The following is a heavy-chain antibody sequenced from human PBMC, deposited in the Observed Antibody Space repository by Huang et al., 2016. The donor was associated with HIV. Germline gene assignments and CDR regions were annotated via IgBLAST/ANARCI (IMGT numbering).Heavy chain of an antibody. CDR2: ISYTSSVT. V-gene: IGHV3-48*01. Sequence: EVQLVESGGGLAQPGGSLRLSCAASGFTFSDWSMNWVRQAPGRGLEWISYISYTSSVTHYADSVKGRFTVSRDSAKNSLYLQMNSLRADDTAVYYCTRDLWGLSDYWGQGALVTVSS. J-gene: IGHJ4*02. D-gene: IGHD3-16*01. CDR1: GFTFSDWS. CDR3: TRDLWGLSDY.